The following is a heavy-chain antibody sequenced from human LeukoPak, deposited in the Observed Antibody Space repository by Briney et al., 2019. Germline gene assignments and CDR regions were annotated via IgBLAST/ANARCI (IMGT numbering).Heavy chain of an antibody. CDR2: ISWNSGSI. Sequence: GRSLRLSCAASGFTFDDYAMHWVRQAPGKGLEWVSGISWNSGSIGYADSVKGRFTISRDNAKNSLYLQMNSLRAEDTALYYCAKLVEMATTRGSAFDIWGQGTMVTVSS. J-gene: IGHJ3*02. CDR1: GFTFDDYA. D-gene: IGHD5-24*01. CDR3: AKLVEMATTRGSAFDI. V-gene: IGHV3-9*01.